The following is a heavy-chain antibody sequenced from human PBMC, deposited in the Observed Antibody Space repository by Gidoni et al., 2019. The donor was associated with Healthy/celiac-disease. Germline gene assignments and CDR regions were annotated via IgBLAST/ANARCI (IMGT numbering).Heavy chain of an antibody. J-gene: IGHJ4*02. D-gene: IGHD6-19*01. V-gene: IGHV4-34*01. CDR3: ASRNSGYSSGWYGY. CDR2: INHSGST. Sequence: QVQLQQWGAGLWKPAETLSLTCAVYGSSFSGYYWSWIRQPPGKGLEWIGEINHSGSTNYNPSLKSRVTISVDTSKNPFSLKLSSVTAADTAVYYCASRNSGYSSGWYGYWCQGTLVTVSS. CDR1: GSSFSGYY.